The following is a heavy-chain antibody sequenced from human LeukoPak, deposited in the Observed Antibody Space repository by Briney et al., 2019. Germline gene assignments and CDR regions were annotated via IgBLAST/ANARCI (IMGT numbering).Heavy chain of an antibody. D-gene: IGHD3-16*01. V-gene: IGHV3-23*01. CDR3: AKDREYSYVYNAFDI. J-gene: IGHJ3*02. CDR2: MSGSGGST. Sequence: QTGGSLRLSCAASGFTFSSYAMSWVRQAPGKGLEWVSGMSGSGGSTYYADSVKGRFTISRDNSKNSLYLQMNTLRAEDTAVYYCAKDREYSYVYNAFDIWGQGTLVTVSS. CDR1: GFTFSSYA.